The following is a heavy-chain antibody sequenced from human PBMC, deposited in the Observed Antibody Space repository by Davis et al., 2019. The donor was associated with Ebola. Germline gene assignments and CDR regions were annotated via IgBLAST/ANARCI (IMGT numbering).Heavy chain of an antibody. D-gene: IGHD4-11*01. CDR2: FDPEDGET. J-gene: IGHJ6*02. CDR1: GYTLTDLS. Sequence: AASVKVSCKVSGYTLTDLSMHWVRQAPGKGLEWMGGFDPEDGETIYAQKFQGRVTMTEDTSTDTAYMELSSLRSEDTAVYYCATGYYSTNWGYYYGMDVWGQGTTVTVSS. V-gene: IGHV1-24*01. CDR3: ATGYYSTNWGYYYGMDV.